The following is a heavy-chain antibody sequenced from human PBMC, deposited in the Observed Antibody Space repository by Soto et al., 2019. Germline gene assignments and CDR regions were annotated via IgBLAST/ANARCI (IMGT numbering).Heavy chain of an antibody. J-gene: IGHJ3*02. CDR2: IRDSGDST. V-gene: IGHV3-23*01. CDR3: APHVYCSGGTCHYDAFDI. Sequence: EVQLLESGGGLVQPGESLRLSCAVSGFIFGNYMMTWVRQAPGKGLEWVSTIRDSGDSTYYADSVKGRFTISRDNSKNTLYLQMASLGAGDTAVYYCAPHVYCSGGTCHYDAFDIRGQGAMVTVSS. CDR1: GFIFGNYM. D-gene: IGHD2-15*01.